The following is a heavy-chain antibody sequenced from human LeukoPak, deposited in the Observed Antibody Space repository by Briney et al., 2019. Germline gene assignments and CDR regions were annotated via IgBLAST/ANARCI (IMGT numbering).Heavy chain of an antibody. D-gene: IGHD5-18*01. CDR3: AKVARPGYTYGPYYYYMDV. CDR1: GFTFDDYV. CDR2: ISGDGDTT. Sequence: GGSLRLSCVASGFTFDDYVMHWVRQPPGKGLEWVSLISGDGDTTYYADSVKGRFTIPRDNSQYFLYLQMNSLRTEDTAFYYCAKVARPGYTYGPYYYYMDVWGKGTTVTVSS. V-gene: IGHV3-43*02. J-gene: IGHJ6*03.